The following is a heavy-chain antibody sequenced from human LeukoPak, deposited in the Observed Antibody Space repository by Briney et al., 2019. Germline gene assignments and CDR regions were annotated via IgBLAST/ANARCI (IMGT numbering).Heavy chain of an antibody. Sequence: VASVKVSCKASGYTFTSYYMHWVRQAPGQGLEWMGIINPSGGSTSYAQKFRGRVTMTRDTSISTAYMELSRLRSDDTAVYYCARDLDHAFDIWGQGTMVTVSS. V-gene: IGHV1-46*01. CDR1: GYTFTSYY. D-gene: IGHD1-1*01. J-gene: IGHJ3*02. CDR3: ARDLDHAFDI. CDR2: INPSGGST.